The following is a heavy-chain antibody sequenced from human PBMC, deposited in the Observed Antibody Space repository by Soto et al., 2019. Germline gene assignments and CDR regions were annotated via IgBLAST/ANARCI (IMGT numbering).Heavy chain of an antibody. CDR3: ARDSSLHQPLFYGMDV. CDR2: MYSGGST. D-gene: IGHD2-2*01. CDR1: GLTVSSNY. Sequence: EVQLVESGGGLVQPGGSLRLSCAASGLTVSSNYMSWVRQAPGKGLEWVSVMYSGGSTYYADSVEGRFIISRDNYKNTLYLQMDSLRVEDTAVYYCARDSSLHQPLFYGMDVWGQGTTVTVSS. V-gene: IGHV3-66*01. J-gene: IGHJ6*02.